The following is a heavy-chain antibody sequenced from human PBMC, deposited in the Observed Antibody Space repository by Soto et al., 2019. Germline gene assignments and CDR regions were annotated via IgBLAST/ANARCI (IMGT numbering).Heavy chain of an antibody. J-gene: IGHJ4*02. CDR2: IYYSGST. CDR3: ARGVTMVRGVILYYFDY. CDR1: GGSVSSGSYY. V-gene: IGHV4-61*01. Sequence: KTSATLSLTCTVSGGSVSSGSYYWSWIRQPPGKGLEWIGYIYYSGSTNYNPSLKSRVTISVDTSKNQFSLKLSSVTAADTAVYYCARGVTMVRGVILYYFDYWGQGTLVTVSS. D-gene: IGHD3-10*01.